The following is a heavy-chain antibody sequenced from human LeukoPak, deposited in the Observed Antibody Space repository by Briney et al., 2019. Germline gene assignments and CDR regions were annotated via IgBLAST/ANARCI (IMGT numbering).Heavy chain of an antibody. D-gene: IGHD6-13*01. CDR1: GFTFDDYA. V-gene: IGHV3-9*01. Sequence: GGSLRLSCAASGFTFDDYAMHWVRQAPGKGLEWVSGISWNSGDVDYADSVKGRFTISRDNTKNSLYLQMNSLRAEDTAFYYCAKDPYSTLYSASWYDYWGQGTLVTVSS. CDR2: ISWNSGDV. J-gene: IGHJ4*02. CDR3: AKDPYSTLYSASWYDY.